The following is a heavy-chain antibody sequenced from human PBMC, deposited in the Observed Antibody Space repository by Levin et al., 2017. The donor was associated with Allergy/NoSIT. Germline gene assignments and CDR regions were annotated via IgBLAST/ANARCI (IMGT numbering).Heavy chain of an antibody. CDR3: ARGMAYYYGSGSNPLFAAP. J-gene: IGHJ5*02. CDR1: GGSFSGYY. CDR2: INHSGST. V-gene: IGHV4-34*01. Sequence: SETLSLTCAVYGGSFSGYYWSWIRQPPGKGLEWIGEINHSGSTNYNPSLKSRVTISVDTSKNQFSLKLSAVTAADTAVYYCARGMAYYYGSGSNPLFAAPWGQGTLVTVSS. D-gene: IGHD3-10*01.